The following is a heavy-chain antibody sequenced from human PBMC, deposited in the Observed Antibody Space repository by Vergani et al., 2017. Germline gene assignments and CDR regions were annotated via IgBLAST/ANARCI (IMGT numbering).Heavy chain of an antibody. CDR1: GGSISSYY. D-gene: IGHD6-13*01. V-gene: IGHV4-59*08. Sequence: QVQLQESGPGLVKPSETLSLTCTVSGGSISSYYWSWIRQPPGKGLEWIGYIYYSGSTNYNPSLKSRVTISVDTSKNQFSLKLSSVTAADTAVYYCARHDQAAAGTPVWWFDAWGQGTLVTVSS. CDR3: ARHDQAAAGTPVWWFDA. J-gene: IGHJ5*02. CDR2: IYYSGST.